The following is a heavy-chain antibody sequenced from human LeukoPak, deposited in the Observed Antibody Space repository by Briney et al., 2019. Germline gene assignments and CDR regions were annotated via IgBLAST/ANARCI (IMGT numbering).Heavy chain of an antibody. CDR1: GYTFTGYY. Sequence: GASVKVSCTASGYTFTGYYMHWVRQAPGQGLEWMGRINPNSGGTNYAQKFQGRVTMTRDTSISTAYMELSRLRSDDTAVYYCARGAATTSYGGFDPWGQGTLVTVSS. J-gene: IGHJ5*02. CDR3: ARGAATTSYGGFDP. D-gene: IGHD4/OR15-4a*01. CDR2: INPNSGGT. V-gene: IGHV1-2*06.